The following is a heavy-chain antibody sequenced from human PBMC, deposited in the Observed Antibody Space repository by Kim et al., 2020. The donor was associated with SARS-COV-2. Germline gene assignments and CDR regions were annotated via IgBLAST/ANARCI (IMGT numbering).Heavy chain of an antibody. CDR2: IRDDGSGQ. CDR3: TKDQYGSVSTATGMDV. Sequence: GGSLRLSCAASGFTFSRYAMHWVRQAPGKGLEWLAHIRDDGSGQYYADSVKGRFAISRDNSKNMLYLQINSLRAEDTAVFYCTKDQYGSVSTATGMDVWGQGTGVIVSS. D-gene: IGHD3-10*01. J-gene: IGHJ6*02. V-gene: IGHV3-30*09. CDR1: GFTFSRYA.